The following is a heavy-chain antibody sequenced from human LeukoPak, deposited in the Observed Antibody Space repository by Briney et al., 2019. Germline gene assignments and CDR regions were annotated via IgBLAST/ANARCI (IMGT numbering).Heavy chain of an antibody. Sequence: GGFLRLSCAASGFTVSSNYMSWVRQAPGKGLEWVSVIYSGGSTYYADSVKGRFTISRDNSKNTLYLQMNSLRAEDTAVYYCAREYVPAAPRGFDYWGQGTLVTVSS. CDR2: IYSGGST. CDR3: AREYVPAAPRGFDY. V-gene: IGHV3-66*01. J-gene: IGHJ4*02. CDR1: GFTVSSNY. D-gene: IGHD2-2*01.